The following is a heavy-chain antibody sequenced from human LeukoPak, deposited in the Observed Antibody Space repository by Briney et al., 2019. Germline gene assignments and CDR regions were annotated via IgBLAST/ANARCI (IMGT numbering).Heavy chain of an antibody. CDR1: GFTFSSYG. V-gene: IGHV3-30*02. Sequence: GGSLRLSCAASGFTFSSYGMYWVRQAPGKGLEWVTFIRYDGSNKYYADSVKGRFTISRDNSKNTLYLHINSLRAEDTAVYYCAKVGIAAHTTRYNYYYMDVWGKGTTVTVSS. J-gene: IGHJ6*03. D-gene: IGHD6-13*01. CDR2: IRYDGSNK. CDR3: AKVGIAAHTTRYNYYYMDV.